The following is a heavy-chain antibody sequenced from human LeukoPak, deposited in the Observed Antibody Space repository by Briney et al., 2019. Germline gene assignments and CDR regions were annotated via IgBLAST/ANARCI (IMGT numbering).Heavy chain of an antibody. D-gene: IGHD6-13*01. CDR3: ARATYSSSWHYFDY. CDR1: GDSISTSY. Sequence: SETLSLTCTVSGDSISTSYWSWIRQPAGERLEWIGRIYTSGSTNYNPSLKSRVTMSVDTSKKQFSLKLGSVTAADTAGYYWARATYSSSWHYFDYWGQGTLVTVSS. V-gene: IGHV4-4*07. J-gene: IGHJ4*02. CDR2: IYTSGST.